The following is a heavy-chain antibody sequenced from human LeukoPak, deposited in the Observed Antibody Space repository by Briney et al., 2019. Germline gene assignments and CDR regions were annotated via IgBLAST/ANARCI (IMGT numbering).Heavy chain of an antibody. CDR3: AKALSYCSGGSCYSCFDY. J-gene: IGHJ4*02. CDR1: GFTFSSYA. V-gene: IGHV3-23*01. CDR2: ISGSGGST. D-gene: IGHD2-15*01. Sequence: PGGSLRLSCAASGFTFSSYAMGWVRQAPGKGLEWVSGISGSGGSTYYADSVKGRFTISRDNSKNTLYLQMNSLRAEDTAVYYCAKALSYCSGGSCYSCFDYWGQGTLVTVSS.